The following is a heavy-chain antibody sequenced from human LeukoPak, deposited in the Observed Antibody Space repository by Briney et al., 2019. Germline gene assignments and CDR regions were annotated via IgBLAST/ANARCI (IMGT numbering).Heavy chain of an antibody. CDR1: GGSISSHY. J-gene: IGHJ4*02. V-gene: IGHV4-59*11. D-gene: IGHD3-22*01. CDR2: IYYSGST. Sequence: SETLSLTCTVSGGSISSHYWSWIRQPPGKGLEWIGYIYYSGSTNYNPSLKSRVTISVDTSKNQFSLKLSSVTAADTAVYYCARESRSIRYYYDSSGYYYAHFDYWGQGTLVTVSS. CDR3: ARESRSIRYYYDSSGYYYAHFDY.